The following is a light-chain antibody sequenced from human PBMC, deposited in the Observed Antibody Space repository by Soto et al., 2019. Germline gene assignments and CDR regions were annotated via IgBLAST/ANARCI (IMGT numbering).Light chain of an antibody. CDR1: STDVGGYNY. J-gene: IGLJ1*01. V-gene: IGLV2-14*01. CDR2: EVS. Sequence: VLTQPASVSGSPGQSITISCTGSSTDVGGYNYVSWYQQHPGKAPKVMIYEVSNRPSGVSNRFSGSKSGNTASLTISGLQAEDEADYYCSSYTSSSTYVFGTGTKVTVL. CDR3: SSYTSSSTYV.